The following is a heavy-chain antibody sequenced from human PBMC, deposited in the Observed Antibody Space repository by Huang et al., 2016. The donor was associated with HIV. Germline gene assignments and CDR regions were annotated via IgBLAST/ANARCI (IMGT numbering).Heavy chain of an antibody. J-gene: IGHJ5*02. Sequence: QVQLQESGPGLVKPSETLSLTCTVSGGPMSSYYWSWIRQPPGKGLEWIRYLYYSGSTNYNPPLKSRVTRSVDTSKNQFSLRLSSVTAADTAVYYCASASIAARRWFDPWGQGSLVTVSS. D-gene: IGHD6-6*01. CDR3: ASASIAARRWFDP. CDR2: LYYSGST. CDR1: GGPMSSYY. V-gene: IGHV4-59*01.